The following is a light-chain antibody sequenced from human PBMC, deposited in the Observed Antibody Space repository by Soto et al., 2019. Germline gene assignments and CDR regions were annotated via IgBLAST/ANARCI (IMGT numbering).Light chain of an antibody. CDR3: QHYNNWPPWT. CDR2: GAS. V-gene: IGKV3-15*01. J-gene: IGKJ1*01. CDR1: QSVRNN. Sequence: EIVMTQSPATLSVSPGERATLSCRASQSVRNNLAWYQQKPGQAPRLLIYGASTRATGIPARFSGSGSGTEFTLTISSLQSEDFAVYYCQHYNNWPPWTLGQGTKVEIK.